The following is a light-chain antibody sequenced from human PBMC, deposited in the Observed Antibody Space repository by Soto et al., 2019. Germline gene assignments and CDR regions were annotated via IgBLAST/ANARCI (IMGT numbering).Light chain of an antibody. CDR1: QSVISSY. J-gene: IGKJ2*01. V-gene: IGKV3-20*01. CDR3: QQYGNSVPFT. CDR2: GTS. Sequence: EIVLTQSPGTLSLFPGETATLSCRSSQSVISSYLAWYQQKPGQPPRLLIFGTSIRATGIPDRISGSGSGTDFSLTISRLEPEDFAVYYCQQYGNSVPFTFGQGTKLEIK.